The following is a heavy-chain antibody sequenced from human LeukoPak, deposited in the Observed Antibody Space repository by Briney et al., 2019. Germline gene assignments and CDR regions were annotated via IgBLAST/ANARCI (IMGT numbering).Heavy chain of an antibody. Sequence: GGSLRLSCAASGFTFSSYSVNWVRQAPGKGLEWISYISSTYEIWDADSVKGRFTISRDDAKNSLYLQMTSLRAEDTAVYYCAKDGAPRGQGTLVTVSS. CDR1: GFTFSSYS. D-gene: IGHD3-10*01. V-gene: IGHV3-48*01. CDR2: ISSTYEI. J-gene: IGHJ4*02. CDR3: AKDGAP.